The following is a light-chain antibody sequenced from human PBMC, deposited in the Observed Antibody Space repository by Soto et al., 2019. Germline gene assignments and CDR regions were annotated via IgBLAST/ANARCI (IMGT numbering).Light chain of an antibody. V-gene: IGLV2-14*01. CDR3: CSSTSLSTVV. CDR2: AVS. Sequence: QSALTQPASVSGSPGQSITISCTGTSSDVGGYNHVSWYQHSPGKAPKLILFAVSDRPSGVSHRFAGSKSGNTASLTISGLQAEDDADYYCCSSTSLSTVVFGGGTKLTVL. CDR1: SSDVGGYNH. J-gene: IGLJ2*01.